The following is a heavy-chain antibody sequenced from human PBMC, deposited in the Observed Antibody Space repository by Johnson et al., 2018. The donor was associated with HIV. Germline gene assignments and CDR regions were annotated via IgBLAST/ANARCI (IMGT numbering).Heavy chain of an antibody. CDR1: GFTVSSNE. CDR3: ARRGLANAFDI. V-gene: IGHV3-38-3*01. Sequence: VQLVESRGVLVQPGGSLRLSCAASGFTVSSNEMSWVRQAPGKGLEWVSSISGGSTYYADSVKGRFSISRDNAKSSVYLQMNSLRAEDTAVYYCARRGLANAFDIWGQGTMVTVSS. J-gene: IGHJ3*02. CDR2: ISGGST. D-gene: IGHD3-10*01.